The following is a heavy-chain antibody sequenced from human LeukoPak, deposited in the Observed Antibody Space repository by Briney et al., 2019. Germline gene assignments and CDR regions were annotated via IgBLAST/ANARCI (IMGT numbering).Heavy chain of an antibody. CDR2: ISHDGSNK. V-gene: IGHV3-30*01. Sequence: PGGSLRLSCAASGFTLSSYAMHWVRQAPGKGQEWVAAISHDGSNKYSADSVKGRFTISRDNSKNTLYLQMNSLRADDTAVYYCAGLDAAMPDAFDIWGQGTTVTVSS. CDR1: GFTLSSYA. J-gene: IGHJ3*02. D-gene: IGHD5-18*01. CDR3: AGLDAAMPDAFDI.